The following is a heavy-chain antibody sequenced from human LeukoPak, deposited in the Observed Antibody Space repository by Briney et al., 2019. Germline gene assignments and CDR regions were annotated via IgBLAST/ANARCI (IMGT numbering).Heavy chain of an antibody. V-gene: IGHV3-23*01. CDR3: AKSGSAHSKYYYYGMDV. J-gene: IGHJ6*02. CDR2: ISGSGGST. CDR1: GFTFSSYA. Sequence: GGSLRLSCAASGFTFSSYAMSWVRQAPGKGLEWVSAISGSGGSTYYADSMKGRFTISRDNSKNTLYLQMNSLRAEDTAVYYCAKSGSAHSKYYYYGMDVWGQGTTVTVSS. D-gene: IGHD6-13*01.